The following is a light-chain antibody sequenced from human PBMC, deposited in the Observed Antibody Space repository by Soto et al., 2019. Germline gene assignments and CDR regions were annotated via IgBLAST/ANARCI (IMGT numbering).Light chain of an antibody. CDR2: EGT. V-gene: IGLV2-23*01. J-gene: IGLJ1*01. CDR1: SSDVGSYNL. CDR3: CSYAGSSTSV. Sequence: QSALAQPASVSGSPGQSITISCTGTSSDVGSYNLVSWYQQHPGEAPKLMIYEGTQRPSGVSNRFSGSTSGNTASLTISGLQAEDEADYYRCSYAGSSTSVFGSGTMVTVL.